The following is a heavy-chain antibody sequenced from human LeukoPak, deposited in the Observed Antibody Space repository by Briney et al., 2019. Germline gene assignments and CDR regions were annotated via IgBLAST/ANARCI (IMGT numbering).Heavy chain of an antibody. CDR1: GFTFSNYG. V-gene: IGHV3-30*02. J-gene: IGHJ3*02. CDR2: IRYDGSDK. CDR3: ARPTVVTGVDAFDI. D-gene: IGHD2-21*02. Sequence: PGGSLRLSCAASGFTFSNYGIHWVRQAPGKGLEWVAFIRYDGSDKYYAEFVKGRFTISRDSSKNTVYLQMNSLRAEDTAVYYCARPTVVTGVDAFDIWGQGTMVAVSS.